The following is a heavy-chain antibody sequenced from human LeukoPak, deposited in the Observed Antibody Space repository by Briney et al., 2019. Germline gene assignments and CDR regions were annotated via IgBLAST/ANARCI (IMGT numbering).Heavy chain of an antibody. V-gene: IGHV1-18*01. CDR3: ARYGSGSYYPFYYYYGMDV. J-gene: IGHJ6*02. CDR2: ISAYNGNT. D-gene: IGHD3-10*01. CDR1: GYSFTQSG. Sequence: ASVKVSCKTSGYSFTQSGITWVRQAPGQGLEWMGWISAYNGNTNYAQKLQGRVTMTTDTSTSTAYMELRSLRSDDTAVYYCARYGSGSYYPFYYYYGMDVWGQGTTVTVSS.